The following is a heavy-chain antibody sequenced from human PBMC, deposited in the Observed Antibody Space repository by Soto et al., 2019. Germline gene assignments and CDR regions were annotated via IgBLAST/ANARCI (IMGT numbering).Heavy chain of an antibody. Sequence: QVQLQESGPGLVKPSETLSLTCTVSGGSISSYYWSWIRQPPGKGLEWIGYIYYSGITNYNPYLKCRVTISVDTSKNQFSLKLSSVTAADTSVYYCARYKSNYHNGMDVWGQGTTGTVS. V-gene: IGHV4-59*01. CDR3: ARYKSNYHNGMDV. D-gene: IGHD1-20*01. CDR1: GGSISSYY. J-gene: IGHJ6*02. CDR2: IYYSGIT.